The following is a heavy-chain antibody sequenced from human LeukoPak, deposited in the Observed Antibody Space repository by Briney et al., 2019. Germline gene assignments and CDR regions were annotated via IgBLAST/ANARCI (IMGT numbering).Heavy chain of an antibody. J-gene: IGHJ5*02. CDR3: AKDSRIYDFWSGYPHNWFDP. V-gene: IGHV3-23*01. CDR2: IRGSGGST. Sequence: GGSLRPSFAASGFTFSSYAMSWVRQAPGKGLGWVSAIRGSGGSTYYADSVKGRFTISRDNSKNTLYLQMNSLRAEDTAVYYCAKDSRIYDFWSGYPHNWFDPWGQGTLVTVSS. CDR1: GFTFSSYA. D-gene: IGHD3-3*01.